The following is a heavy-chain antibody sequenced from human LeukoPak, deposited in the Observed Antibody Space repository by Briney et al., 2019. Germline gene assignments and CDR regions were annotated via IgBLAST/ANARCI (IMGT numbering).Heavy chain of an antibody. D-gene: IGHD3-3*01. CDR2: ISYDGTNK. CDR3: ATWAATILGTDC. Sequence: GGSLRLSCAASGFSFSGCGMYWVRQAPGKGLEWVAFISYDGTNKYYRESVKGRFTISRDNSKNTLFLQMDSLRGGDTAVYYCATWAATILGTDCWGQGTLVTVSS. V-gene: IGHV3-30*02. CDR1: GFSFSGCG. J-gene: IGHJ4*02.